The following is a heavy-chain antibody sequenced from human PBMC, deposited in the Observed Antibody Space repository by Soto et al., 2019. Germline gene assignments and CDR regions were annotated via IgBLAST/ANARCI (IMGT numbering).Heavy chain of an antibody. CDR1: GFTVTTNY. D-gene: IGHD2-15*01. V-gene: IGHV3-66*01. CDR2: IYSDGNT. CDR3: ARDAADGASNCCRYFDL. Sequence: GGSLRLSCVASGFTVTTNYMSWVRQAPGKGPEWVSVIYSDGNTYYADSVKGRFSISRDISKNTLFLQMSSLRAEDTAIYYCARDAADGASNCCRYFDLWGRGTLVTVSS. J-gene: IGHJ2*01.